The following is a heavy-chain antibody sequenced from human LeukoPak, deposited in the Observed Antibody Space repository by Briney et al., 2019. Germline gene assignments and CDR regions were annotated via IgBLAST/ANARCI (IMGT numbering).Heavy chain of an antibody. CDR2: IRSKAYGGTT. D-gene: IGHD2-15*01. CDR1: GFTFGDYA. J-gene: IGHJ3*02. CDR3: TRGGTYDAFDI. Sequence: GGSLRLSCTASGFTFGDYAMSWVRQAPGKGLEWVGFIRSKAYGGTTEYAASVKGRFTISRDDSKSIAYLQMNSLKTEDTAVYYCTRGGTYDAFDIWGQGTMVTVSS. V-gene: IGHV3-49*04.